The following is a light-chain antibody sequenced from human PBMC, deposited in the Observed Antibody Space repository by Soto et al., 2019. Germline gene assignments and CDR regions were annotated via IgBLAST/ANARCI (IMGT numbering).Light chain of an antibody. J-gene: IGLJ1*01. V-gene: IGLV2-14*03. CDR3: YSWNSNSDTHYV. Sequence: QYVLTQPASVSGSPGQSITISCTGTSSDIGASNYVSWYQQHPGQAPKLMISDVNNRPSGISDRFSGSKSGNTASLTISGLQAEYEADYYCYSWNSNSDTHYVFGTGTKLTVL. CDR1: SSDIGASNY. CDR2: DVN.